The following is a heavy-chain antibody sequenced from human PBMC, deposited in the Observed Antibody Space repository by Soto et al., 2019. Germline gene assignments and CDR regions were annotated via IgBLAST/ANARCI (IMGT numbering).Heavy chain of an antibody. V-gene: IGHV6-1*01. Sequence: SETLSLTCAISGDSVSSDSVAWNWIRQSPSRGLEWLGRTYYRSKWYNDYAVSVKSRITINSDTSKNQFSLHLNSVTPEDTAVYYCARGHAGTMDVWGQGTTVTVSS. CDR2: TYYRSKWYN. J-gene: IGHJ6*02. CDR1: GDSVSSDSVA. CDR3: ARGHAGTMDV. D-gene: IGHD1-1*01.